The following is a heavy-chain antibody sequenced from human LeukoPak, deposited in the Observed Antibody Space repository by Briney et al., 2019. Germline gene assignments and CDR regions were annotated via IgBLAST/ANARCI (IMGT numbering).Heavy chain of an antibody. CDR1: GFTFSHYG. V-gene: IGHV3-33*01. D-gene: IGHD2-2*01. CDR2: IWHDATRK. CDR3: ARDIVVVPAGDAFDI. J-gene: IGHJ3*02. Sequence: QAGGSLRLSCAASGFTFSHYGMHWVRQAPGKGLEWVAVIWHDATRKYYVDSVKGRFTISRDNAKNSLFLQMNSLRAEDTALYYCARDIVVVPAGDAFDIWGQGTMVTVSS.